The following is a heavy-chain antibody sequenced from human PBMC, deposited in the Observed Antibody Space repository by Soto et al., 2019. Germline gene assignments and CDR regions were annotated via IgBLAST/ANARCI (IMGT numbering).Heavy chain of an antibody. Sequence: QLQLQESGSGLVKPSQTLSLTCAVSGGSISSGGYSWSWIRQPPGKGLEWIGYIYHSGSTYYNPSLKSRVTISVDRSKNQFALKLSSVAAADTAVYYCARAGGLGAVAVDYWGQGTLVTVSS. CDR1: GGSISSGGYS. CDR3: ARAGGLGAVAVDY. V-gene: IGHV4-30-2*01. CDR2: IYHSGST. D-gene: IGHD6-19*01. J-gene: IGHJ4*02.